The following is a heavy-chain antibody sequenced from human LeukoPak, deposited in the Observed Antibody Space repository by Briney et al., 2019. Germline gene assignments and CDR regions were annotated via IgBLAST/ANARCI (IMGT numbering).Heavy chain of an antibody. D-gene: IGHD6-19*01. J-gene: IGHJ5*01. CDR1: GYTFTGYY. CDR3: ARGMSSGWFDC. V-gene: IGHV1-2*02. Sequence: ASVKVSCKASGYTFTGYYIHSVRHAPGQGLEWMGWINPNSGGTNYAQKFQGTVTMTSDTSVSTTYMELSRLRYDDTAVYYCARGMSSGWFDCWGQGTLVTVSS. CDR2: INPNSGGT.